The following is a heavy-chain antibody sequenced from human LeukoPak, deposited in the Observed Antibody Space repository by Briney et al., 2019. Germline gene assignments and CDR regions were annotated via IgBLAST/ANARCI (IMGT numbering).Heavy chain of an antibody. D-gene: IGHD2-2*01. Sequence: PGGSLRLSCSASGFTFSSYAMNWVRQAPGKGLEYVSAITSNGGSTYYADSVKGRFTISRDNSKNTLYLQMSSLGAEDTAVYYCVKGRCSGSSCYGGDYWGQGTLVTVSS. CDR3: VKGRCSGSSCYGGDY. V-gene: IGHV3-64D*06. J-gene: IGHJ4*02. CDR1: GFTFSSYA. CDR2: ITSNGGST.